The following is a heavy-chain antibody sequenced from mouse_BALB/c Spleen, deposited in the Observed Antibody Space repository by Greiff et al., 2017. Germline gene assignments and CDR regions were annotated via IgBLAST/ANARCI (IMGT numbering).Heavy chain of an antibody. D-gene: IGHD2-4*01. V-gene: IGHV1-14*01. Sequence: VQLKQSGPELVKPGASVKMSCKASGYTFTSYVMHWVKQKPGQGLEWIGYINPYNDGTKYNEKFKGKATLTSDKSSSTAYMELSSLTSEDSAVYYCAGSTMKYAMDYWGQGTSVTVSS. CDR3: AGSTMKYAMDY. CDR2: INPYNDGT. J-gene: IGHJ4*01. CDR1: GYTFTSYV.